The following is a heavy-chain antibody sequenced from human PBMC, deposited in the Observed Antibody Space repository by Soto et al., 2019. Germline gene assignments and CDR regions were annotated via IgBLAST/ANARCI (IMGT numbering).Heavy chain of an antibody. CDR1: VFTLTSYA. J-gene: IGHJ4*02. CDR3: ARRPEFFDY. CDR2: ISNDGGSK. Sequence: GPLRLSFPAYVFTLTSYAMGWVRQAPGKGLEWVSAISNDGGSKYYADSVRGRFTISRDTSKNTLHLQMNSLRGEDTAVYYCARRPEFFDYWGRGTLVTVSS. V-gene: IGHV3-23*01.